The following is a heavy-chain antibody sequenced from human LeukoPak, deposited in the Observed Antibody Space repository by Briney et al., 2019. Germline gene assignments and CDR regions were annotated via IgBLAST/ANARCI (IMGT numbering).Heavy chain of an antibody. Sequence: GGSLRLSCAASGFTFSSYAMHWVRQAPGKGLEYVSAISSNGGSTYYANSVKGRFTISRDNSKNTLYLQMGSLRAEDMAVYYCARVVGAHDAFDIWGQGTMVTVSS. CDR1: GFTFSSYA. D-gene: IGHD1-26*01. V-gene: IGHV3-64*01. J-gene: IGHJ3*02. CDR2: ISSNGGST. CDR3: ARVVGAHDAFDI.